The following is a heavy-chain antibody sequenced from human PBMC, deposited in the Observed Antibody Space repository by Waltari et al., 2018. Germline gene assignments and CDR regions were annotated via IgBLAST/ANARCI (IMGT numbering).Heavy chain of an antibody. CDR3: AREMGFEWELLPDY. V-gene: IGHV3-30-3*01. CDR1: GFTFSSYA. Sequence: QVQLVESGGGVVQPGRSLRLSCAASGFTFSSYAMHWVRQAPGKGLEWVAVISYDGSNKYYADSVKGRFTISRDNSKNTLYLQMNSLRAEDTAVHYCAREMGFEWELLPDYWGQGTLVTVSS. CDR2: ISYDGSNK. D-gene: IGHD1-26*01. J-gene: IGHJ4*02.